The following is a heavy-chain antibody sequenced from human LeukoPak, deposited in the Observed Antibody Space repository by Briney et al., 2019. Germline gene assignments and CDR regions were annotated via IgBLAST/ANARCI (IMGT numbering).Heavy chain of an antibody. CDR1: GFTFSNYA. V-gene: IGHV3-23*01. Sequence: PGGSLRLSCAASGFTFSNYAMSWVRQAAGKELEWVSVISGSGGSTYYADSVKGRFTISRDNSKNTLYLQMNSLRAEDTAVYYCARKIAYETVDYWGQGTLVTVSS. CDR3: ARKIAYETVDY. D-gene: IGHD5-12*01. J-gene: IGHJ4*02. CDR2: ISGSGGST.